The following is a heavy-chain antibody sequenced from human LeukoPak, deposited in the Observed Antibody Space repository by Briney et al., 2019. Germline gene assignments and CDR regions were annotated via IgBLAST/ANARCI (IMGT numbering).Heavy chain of an antibody. V-gene: IGHV3-21*01. CDR2: ISSSSSYI. Sequence: GGSLRLSCAASGFTFSDYVMNWVRQAPGKGLEWVSSISSSSSYIYYADSLEGRFTISRDNAKNSLYLQMNSLRAEDTAVYYCAGLWFGDRPPFDYWGQGTLVTVSS. CDR1: GFTFSDYV. CDR3: AGLWFGDRPPFDY. D-gene: IGHD3-10*01. J-gene: IGHJ4*02.